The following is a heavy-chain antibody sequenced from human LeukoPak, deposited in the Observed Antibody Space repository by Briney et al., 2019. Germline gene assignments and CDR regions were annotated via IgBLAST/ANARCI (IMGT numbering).Heavy chain of an antibody. D-gene: IGHD3-10*01. J-gene: IGHJ4*02. Sequence: GGSLRLSCAASGFTFSSYEMNWVPQAPGKGLEWVSYISSSGSTIYYADSAKGRFTISRDNAKNSLYLQMNSLRAEDTAVYYCAREGMGYYFDYWGQGTLVTVSS. V-gene: IGHV3-48*03. CDR2: ISSSGSTI. CDR3: AREGMGYYFDY. CDR1: GFTFSSYE.